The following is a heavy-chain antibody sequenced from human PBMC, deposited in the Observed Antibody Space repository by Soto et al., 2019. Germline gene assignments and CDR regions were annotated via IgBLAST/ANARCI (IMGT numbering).Heavy chain of an antibody. D-gene: IGHD7-27*01. CDR2: IKSKSAGGTI. CDR1: GFIFRNAW. J-gene: IGHJ3*02. Sequence: EVQLVESGEGLVKPGGSLRLSCAASGFIFRNAWMSWVRQTPGKGLEWVGRIKSKSAGGTIDYAPSVKGRFIIARDDSQNTLYLQMDSLRTEDTAVYYCGTGDAFDSWGQGTMVTVSS. V-gene: IGHV3-15*01. CDR3: GTGDAFDS.